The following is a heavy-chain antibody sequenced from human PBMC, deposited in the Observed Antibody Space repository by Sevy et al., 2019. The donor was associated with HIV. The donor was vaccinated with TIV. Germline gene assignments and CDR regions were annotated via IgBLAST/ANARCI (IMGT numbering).Heavy chain of an antibody. CDR3: ARDRGGDYVTQLDP. J-gene: IGHJ5*02. V-gene: IGHV4-38-2*02. D-gene: IGHD4-17*01. CDR1: RDSISGGYY. Sequence: SETLSLTCTVSRDSISGGYYWGWIRQSPGKGLEWIGSIYHSGNTYYNPSLKSRVTISVDTSKNQFSLKLSSVTAADTAVYYCARDRGGDYVTQLDPWGQGTLVTVSS. CDR2: IYHSGNT.